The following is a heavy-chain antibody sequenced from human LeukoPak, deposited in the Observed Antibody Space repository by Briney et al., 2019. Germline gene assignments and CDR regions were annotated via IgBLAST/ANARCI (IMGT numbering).Heavy chain of an antibody. Sequence: GGSLRLSCGASGFTFSSYAMSWVRQAPGKGLEWVSAISGSGGSTYYADSVKGRFAISRDNSKNTLYLQMNSLRAEDTAVYYCAGRSSSWYRGIDYWGQGTLVTVSS. CDR2: ISGSGGST. J-gene: IGHJ4*02. CDR1: GFTFSSYA. CDR3: AGRSSSWYRGIDY. D-gene: IGHD6-13*01. V-gene: IGHV3-23*01.